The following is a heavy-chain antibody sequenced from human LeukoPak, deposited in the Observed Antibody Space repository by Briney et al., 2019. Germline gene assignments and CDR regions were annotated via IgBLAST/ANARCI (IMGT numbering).Heavy chain of an antibody. CDR1: GYTFTSLG. D-gene: IGHD2-2*02. J-gene: IGHJ4*02. CDR2: ISPYNGNT. Sequence: ASVKVSCKASGYTFTSLGISWVRQAPGRGLEWMGWISPYNGNTNYAQNLQGRVTMTTDTSTSTAYMELRSLRSDDTAVYYCAREYCSSTRCYSGDYWGQGTLVTVSS. CDR3: AREYCSSTRCYSGDY. V-gene: IGHV1-18*01.